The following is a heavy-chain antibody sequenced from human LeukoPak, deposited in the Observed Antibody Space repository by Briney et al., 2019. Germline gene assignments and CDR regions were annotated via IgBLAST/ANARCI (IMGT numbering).Heavy chain of an antibody. CDR3: ARGGYCSSTSCYDPYFDY. J-gene: IGHJ4*02. CDR2: IWYDGSNK. V-gene: IGHV3-33*01. Sequence: GGSLRLSCAASGFTFSSYGMHWVRQAPGKGLEWVAVIWYDGSNKYYADSVKGRFTISRDNSKNTLYLQMNSLRAEDTAVYYCARGGYCSSTSCYDPYFDYWGQGTLVTVSS. CDR1: GFTFSSYG. D-gene: IGHD2-2*01.